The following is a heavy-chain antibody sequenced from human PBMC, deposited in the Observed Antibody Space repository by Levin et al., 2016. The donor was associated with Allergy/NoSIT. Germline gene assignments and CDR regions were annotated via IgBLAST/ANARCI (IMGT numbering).Heavy chain of an antibody. D-gene: IGHD1-14*01. CDR1: GYPFISYG. Sequence: ASVKVSCKTSGYPFISYGISWLRQAPGQRLEWMGWVSGDKGSTQYAQKFKGRVTMTSDTSTRTVYMELRSLRFDDTAVYFCARQGGTGWWFDPWGQGTLVTVSS. CDR3: ARQGGTGWWFDP. V-gene: IGHV1-18*01. CDR2: VSGDKGST. J-gene: IGHJ5*02.